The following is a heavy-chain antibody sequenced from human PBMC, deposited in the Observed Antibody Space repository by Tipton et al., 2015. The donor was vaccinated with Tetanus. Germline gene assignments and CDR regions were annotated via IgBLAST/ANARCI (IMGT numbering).Heavy chain of an antibody. D-gene: IGHD7-27*01. CDR2: IQNDGGET. CDR3: ARLGRNSLGAFDV. CDR1: GFTFNKFW. V-gene: IGHV3-7*03. J-gene: IGHJ3*01. Sequence: SLRLSCAASGFTFNKFWMSWVRQASGKGLEWVANIQNDGGETYHLESVRGRFTISRDNGKNSVYLQMNSLRPEDTAVYYCARLGRNSLGAFDVWGQGTLVSISS.